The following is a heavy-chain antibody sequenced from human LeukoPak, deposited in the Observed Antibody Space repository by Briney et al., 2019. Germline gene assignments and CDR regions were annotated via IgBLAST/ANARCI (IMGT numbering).Heavy chain of an antibody. CDR3: ARIHSGSYAWFDP. J-gene: IGHJ5*02. Sequence: SETLSLTCTASGGSISSYYWSWIRQPPGKGLEWIGYIYYSGSTNYNPSLKSRVTISVDTSKNQFSLKLSSVTAADTAVYYCARIHSGSYAWFDPWGQGTLVTVSS. V-gene: IGHV4-59*01. D-gene: IGHD1-26*01. CDR1: GGSISSYY. CDR2: IYYSGST.